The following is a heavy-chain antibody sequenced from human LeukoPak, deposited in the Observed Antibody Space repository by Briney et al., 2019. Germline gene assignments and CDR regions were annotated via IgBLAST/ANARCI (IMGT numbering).Heavy chain of an antibody. CDR1: GGSISSYY. J-gene: IGHJ4*02. Sequence: PSETLSVTCTDPGGSISSYYWSWIRQPPGKGLEWIGYIYYSGSTNYNPSLKSRVTISVDTSKNQFSLKLSSVTAADTAVYYCARLYRGRGSPVDYWGQGTLVTVSS. V-gene: IGHV4-59*08. D-gene: IGHD1-26*01. CDR2: IYYSGST. CDR3: ARLYRGRGSPVDY.